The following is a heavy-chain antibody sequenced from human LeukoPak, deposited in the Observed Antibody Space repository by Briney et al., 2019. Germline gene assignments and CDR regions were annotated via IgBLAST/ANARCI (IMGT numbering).Heavy chain of an antibody. CDR1: GTTVSPHC. CDR2: IYNGGTT. V-gene: IGHV3-53*04. J-gene: IGHJ4*02. D-gene: IGHD5-18*01. CDR3: ARVDTVMAYYFDL. Sequence: QPGGSLRLSCATSGTTVSPHCMTWVRQAPGKGLEWVSTIYNGGTTYYADSVMGRFTISIHISRNTLYLQTWRKCSRVTSVYYCARVDTVMAYYFDLWGQGTLVTVSS.